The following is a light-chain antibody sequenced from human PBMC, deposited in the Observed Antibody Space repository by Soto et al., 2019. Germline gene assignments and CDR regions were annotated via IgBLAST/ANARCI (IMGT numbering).Light chain of an antibody. CDR3: NSYTTSTTWV. Sequence: QSALTQPASVSGSPGQSITISCTGTTSDVGGYNYVSWYQQHPGKAPKLMIYEVSNRPSGVSSRFSGSKSGNTASLTISGLQAEDEADYYCNSYTTSTTWVFGGGTKLTV. CDR2: EVS. V-gene: IGLV2-14*01. J-gene: IGLJ3*02. CDR1: TSDVGGYNY.